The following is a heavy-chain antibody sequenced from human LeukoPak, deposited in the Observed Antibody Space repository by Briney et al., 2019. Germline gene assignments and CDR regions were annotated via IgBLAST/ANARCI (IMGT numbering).Heavy chain of an antibody. D-gene: IGHD5-12*01. CDR1: GGSISSGDYY. CDR2: IYYSGST. J-gene: IGHJ2*01. CDR3: ARDFLPPHYTATIRPDWYFDL. Sequence: SQTLSLTCTVSGGSISSGDYYWSWIRQPPGKGLEWIGYIYYSGSTYYNPSLESRVIISVDTSKNQFSLKLSSVTAADTAVYYCARDFLPPHYTATIRPDWYFDLWGRGTLVTVSS. V-gene: IGHV4-30-4*08.